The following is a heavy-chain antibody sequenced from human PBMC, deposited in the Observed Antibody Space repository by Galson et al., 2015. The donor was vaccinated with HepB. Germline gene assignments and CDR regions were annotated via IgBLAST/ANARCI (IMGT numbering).Heavy chain of an antibody. V-gene: IGHV3-30*04. CDR2: ISYDGSNK. D-gene: IGHD6-13*01. Sequence: SLRLSCAASGFTFSSYAMHWVRQAPGKGLEWVAVISYDGSNKYYADSVKGRFTISRDNSKNTLYLQMNSLRAEDTAVYYCARDRRRRIAAAGDYWGQGTLVTVSS. J-gene: IGHJ4*02. CDR3: ARDRRRRIAAAGDY. CDR1: GFTFSSYA.